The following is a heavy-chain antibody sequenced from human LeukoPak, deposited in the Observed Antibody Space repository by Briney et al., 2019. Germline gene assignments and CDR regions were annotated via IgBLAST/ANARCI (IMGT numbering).Heavy chain of an antibody. Sequence: GESLKISCKGSGYSFTSYWIGWVRQMPGKGLEWMGIIYPGDSDTRYSPSFQGQVTISADKSISTAYLQWSSLKASDTAMYYCARRAAYYDILTSQSTGSGPLDYWGQGTLVTVSS. V-gene: IGHV5-51*01. CDR1: GYSFTSYW. CDR2: IYPGDSDT. D-gene: IGHD3-9*01. J-gene: IGHJ4*02. CDR3: ARRAAYYDILTSQSTGSGPLDY.